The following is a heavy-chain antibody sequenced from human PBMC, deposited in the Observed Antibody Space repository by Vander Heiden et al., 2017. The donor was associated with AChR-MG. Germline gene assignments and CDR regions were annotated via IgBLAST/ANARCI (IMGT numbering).Heavy chain of an antibody. V-gene: IGHV3-33*01. D-gene: IGHD3-16*01. CDR3: ARDSDDSSMALSSDFDF. CDR2: IWSDGSDK. J-gene: IGHJ4*02. Sequence: QVQLVESGGGVVQPGRSLRLSCAASGFTFSNYGMPRVRHAPGKGLEWVAFIWSDGSDKNSADSVKGRFTISRDNSKNKVYLQMNSLRAEDTAVYYCARDSDDSSMALSSDFDFWGQGTLVIVSS. CDR1: GFTFSNYG.